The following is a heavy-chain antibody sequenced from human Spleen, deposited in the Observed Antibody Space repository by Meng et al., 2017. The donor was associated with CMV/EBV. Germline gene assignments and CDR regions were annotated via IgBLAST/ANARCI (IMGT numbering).Heavy chain of an antibody. CDR3: ARDDSSSWYY. CDR1: GYTFASYG. CDR2: GSAYNGNT. J-gene: IGHJ4*02. Sequence: ASVKVSCKTSGYTFASYGISWVRQAPGQGLEWMGWGSAYNGNTNYAQKLQGRVTRTTDTSTSTAYMELRSLRSDDTAVYYCARDDSSSWYYWGQGTLVTVSS. D-gene: IGHD6-13*01. V-gene: IGHV1-18*01.